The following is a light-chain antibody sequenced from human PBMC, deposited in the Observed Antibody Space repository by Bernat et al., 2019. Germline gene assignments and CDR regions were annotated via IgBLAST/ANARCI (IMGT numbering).Light chain of an antibody. CDR1: SSDVGGYNY. V-gene: IGLV2-14*03. CDR3: SSYTSSSTRV. J-gene: IGLJ3*02. Sequence: QSALTQPASVSGSPGQSITISCTGTSSDVGGYNYVSWYQQHPGRAPKLMIYDVRDRPSGISNRFSGSKSGNTASLTISGLLAEDEADYYCSSYTSSSTRVFGGGTRLTVL. CDR2: DVR.